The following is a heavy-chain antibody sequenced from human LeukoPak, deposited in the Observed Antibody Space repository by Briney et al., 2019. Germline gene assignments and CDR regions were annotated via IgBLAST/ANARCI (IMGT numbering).Heavy chain of an antibody. J-gene: IGHJ4*02. CDR3: ARVGYSSSWYGGVASDY. V-gene: IGHV1-2*02. CDR1: GGTFSSYA. D-gene: IGHD6-13*01. Sequence: ASVKVSCKASGGTFSSYAISWVRQAPGQGLEWMGWINPNSGGTNYAQKFQGRVTMTRDTSISTAYMELSRLRSDDTAVYYCARVGYSSSWYGGVASDYWGQGTLVTVS. CDR2: INPNSGGT.